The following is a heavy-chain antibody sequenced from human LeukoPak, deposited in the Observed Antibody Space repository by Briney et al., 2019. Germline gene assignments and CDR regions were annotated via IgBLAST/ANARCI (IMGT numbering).Heavy chain of an antibody. V-gene: IGHV3-11*01. CDR2: ISSSGGTI. J-gene: IGHJ4*02. Sequence: GGSLRLSCAASGFTFSDYYMSWIRQAPGKGLEWVSYISSSGGTIYYADSVKGRFTISRDNTKNSLYLQMNSLRAEDTAVYYCARGPSSDLVVIGYWGQGTLVTVSS. CDR3: ARGPSSDLVVIGY. D-gene: IGHD2-2*01. CDR1: GFTFSDYY.